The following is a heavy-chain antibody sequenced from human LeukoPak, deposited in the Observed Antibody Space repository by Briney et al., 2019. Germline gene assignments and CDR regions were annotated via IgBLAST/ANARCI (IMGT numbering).Heavy chain of an antibody. Sequence: GGSLRLSCAASEFTFSSYWMTWVRQAPGKGLEWVANINQDGSDKYYVDSVKGRFTISRDNAKNSLYLQMNSLRAEDTAVYYCAKGTGTTSSSGYYGAFNIWGQGTMVTVSS. CDR1: EFTFSSYW. J-gene: IGHJ3*02. CDR3: AKGTGTTSSSGYYGAFNI. D-gene: IGHD3-22*01. CDR2: INQDGSDK. V-gene: IGHV3-7*01.